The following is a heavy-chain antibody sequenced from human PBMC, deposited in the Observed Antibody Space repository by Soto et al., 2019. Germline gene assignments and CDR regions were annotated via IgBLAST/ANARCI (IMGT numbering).Heavy chain of an antibody. CDR2: IIPIFGTA. CDR3: ASGGLGKYYYGMDV. V-gene: IGHV1-69*12. J-gene: IGHJ6*02. D-gene: IGHD3-16*01. Sequence: QVQLVQSGAEVKKPGSSVKVSCKASGGTFSSYAISWVRQAPGQGLEWMGGIIPIFGTANYAQKFQGRVTINADESTSTADMELSSLRSEDTAVDYCASGGLGKYYYGMDVWGQGTTVTVSS. CDR1: GGTFSSYA.